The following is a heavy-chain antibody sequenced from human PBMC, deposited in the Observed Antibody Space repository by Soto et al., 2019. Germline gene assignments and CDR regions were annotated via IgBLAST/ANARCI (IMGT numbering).Heavy chain of an antibody. V-gene: IGHV3-48*03. D-gene: IGHD3-10*01. CDR3: ARSNSFGY. CDR1: GFIFNSYE. Sequence: XESLRLSCAASGFIFNSYEMNWVRQAPGKGLEWVSYISDRGSTIYYADSVKGRFTISRDNAKNSLYLQMNSLRAEDTAVYYCARSNSFGYWGQGTLVTVSS. CDR2: ISDRGSTI. J-gene: IGHJ4*02.